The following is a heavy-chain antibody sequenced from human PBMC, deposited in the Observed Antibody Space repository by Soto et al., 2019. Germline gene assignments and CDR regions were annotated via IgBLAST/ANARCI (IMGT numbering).Heavy chain of an antibody. CDR3: AKQGDYDFWSSSNNWLDP. CDR2: IGGRGGNA. J-gene: IGHJ5*02. V-gene: IGHV3-23*01. CDR1: GFTFNDYA. Sequence: VGSLRLSCAASGFTFNDYAINWVRQLPGRGLEYVSGIGGRGGNAFYADSMKGRFIISRDNSKNTVYLQMNSLRVEDTAVYYCAKQGDYDFWSSSNNWLDPWGQGTLVTVSS. D-gene: IGHD3-3*01.